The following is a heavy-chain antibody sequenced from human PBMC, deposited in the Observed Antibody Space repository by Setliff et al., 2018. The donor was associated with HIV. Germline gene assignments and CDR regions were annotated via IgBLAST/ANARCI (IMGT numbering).Heavy chain of an antibody. CDR2: IYYSGST. J-gene: IGHJ5*02. CDR1: GGSISSSSYY. Sequence: NPSETLSLTCTVSGGSISSSSYYWGWIRQPPGKGLEWIGSIYYSGSTYYNPSLKSRVTISVDTSKNQFSLKLSSVTAADTAVYYCASSSGWYGAAQFDPWGQGTRVTVSS. V-gene: IGHV4-39*01. D-gene: IGHD6-19*01. CDR3: ASSSGWYGAAQFDP.